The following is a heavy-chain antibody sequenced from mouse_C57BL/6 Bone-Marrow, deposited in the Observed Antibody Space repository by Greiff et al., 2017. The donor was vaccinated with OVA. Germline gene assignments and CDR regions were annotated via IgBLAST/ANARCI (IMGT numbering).Heavy chain of an antibody. J-gene: IGHJ1*03. CDR1: GYTFTDYN. Sequence: VQLQQSGPELVKPGASVKIPCKASGYTFTDYNMDWVKQSHGKSLEWIGDINPNSGGTIYNQKFKGKATLTVDKSSSTAYMELRSLTSEDTAVYYCARREVYDGCYWYFDVWGTGTTVTVSS. D-gene: IGHD2-3*01. CDR2: INPNSGGT. V-gene: IGHV1-18*01. CDR3: ARREVYDGCYWYFDV.